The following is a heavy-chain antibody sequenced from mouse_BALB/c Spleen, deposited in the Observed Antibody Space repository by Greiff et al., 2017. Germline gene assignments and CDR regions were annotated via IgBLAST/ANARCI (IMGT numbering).Heavy chain of an antibody. CDR1: GFTFSSYG. J-gene: IGHJ3*01. V-gene: IGHV5-6*01. CDR3: ARHEDGTWFAY. D-gene: IGHD2-1*01. CDR2: ISSGGSYT. Sequence: EVQLVESGGDLVKPGGSLKLSCAASGFTFSSYGMSWVRQTPDKRLEWVATISSGGSYTYYPDSVKGRFTISRDNAKNTLYLQMSSLKSEDTAMYYCARHEDGTWFAYWGQGTLVTVSA.